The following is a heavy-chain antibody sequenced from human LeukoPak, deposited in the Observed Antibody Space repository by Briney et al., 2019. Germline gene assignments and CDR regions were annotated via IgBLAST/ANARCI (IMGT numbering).Heavy chain of an antibody. J-gene: IGHJ2*01. Sequence: SETLSLTCTVSGGTITNYYWNWIRQPPGKDLEWIGCVSYSGRTHYSSALKSRVTISVDTSKNQFSLNLRSVTAADTAVYYCARPGRQDAYNGHYWYFDLWGRGTLVTVSS. CDR2: VSYSGRT. D-gene: IGHD5-24*01. CDR1: GGTITNYY. V-gene: IGHV4-59*01. CDR3: ARPGRQDAYNGHYWYFDL.